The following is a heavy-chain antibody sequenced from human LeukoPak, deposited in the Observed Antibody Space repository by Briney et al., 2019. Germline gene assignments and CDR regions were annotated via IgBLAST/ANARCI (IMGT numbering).Heavy chain of an antibody. CDR2: INPNSGAT. J-gene: IGHJ4*02. V-gene: IGHV1-2*02. Sequence: ASEKVSCKASGYTFAGYYMYWVRQAPGQGLEWMGWINPNSGATNYGQKFQGRVTMTRDTSISTAYMEVSSLRSDDTAVYYCATSGDGDSSGSADYWGQGTLVTVSS. CDR1: GYTFAGYY. D-gene: IGHD3-22*01. CDR3: ATSGDGDSSGSADY.